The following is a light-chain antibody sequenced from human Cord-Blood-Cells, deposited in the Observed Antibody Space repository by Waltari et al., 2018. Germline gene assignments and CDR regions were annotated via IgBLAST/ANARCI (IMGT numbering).Light chain of an antibody. CDR1: QSRLHSNGYNY. Sequence: DIGMTQSTLSLPVTPGAPASISTRSSQSRLHSNGYNYLDWYLQKPGQSPQLLIYLGSNRASGVPDRFSGSGSGTDFTLIISRVEAEDVGVYYCMQALLTLTFGGGTKVEIK. J-gene: IGKJ4*01. CDR2: LGS. V-gene: IGKV2-28*01. CDR3: MQALLTLT.